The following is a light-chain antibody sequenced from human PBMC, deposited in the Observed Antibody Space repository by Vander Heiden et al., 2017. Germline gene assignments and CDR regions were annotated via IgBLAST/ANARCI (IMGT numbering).Light chain of an antibody. CDR3: AAWDDSLNGPV. J-gene: IGLJ2*01. V-gene: IGLV1-44*01. Sequence: QSVLTQPPSASGTPGQRVTISCCGSSSNIGSNAVSWYQQRPGTAPKHLIYSNNQRPSGVPDRFSGSKSGTSASLAISGLQSEDEADYYCAAWDDSLNGPVFGGGTKLTVL. CDR2: SNN. CDR1: SSNIGSNA.